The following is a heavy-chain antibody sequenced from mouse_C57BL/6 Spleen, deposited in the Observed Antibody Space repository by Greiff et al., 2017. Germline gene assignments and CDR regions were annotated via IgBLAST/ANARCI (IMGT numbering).Heavy chain of an antibody. Sequence: ESGPGLVKPSQSLSLTCSVTGYSITSGYYWNWIRQFPGNKLEWMGYISYDGSNNYNPSLKNRISITRDTSKNQFFLKLNSVTTEDTATYYCARRSSGYAFDYWGQGTTLTVSS. CDR3: ARRSSGYAFDY. CDR1: GYSITSGYY. D-gene: IGHD3-2*02. V-gene: IGHV3-6*01. CDR2: ISYDGSN. J-gene: IGHJ2*01.